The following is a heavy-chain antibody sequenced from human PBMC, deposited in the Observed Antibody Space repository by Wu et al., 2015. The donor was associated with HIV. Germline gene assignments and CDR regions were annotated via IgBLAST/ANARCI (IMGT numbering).Heavy chain of an antibody. J-gene: IGHJ4*02. CDR3: ARDWPYDTGAYFPFDY. Sequence: QVQLLQSGAEVKKPGASVKVSCTVSGYTLTDLSMHWVRQAPGKGLEWMGGFDPEDGETVYAQNFQDRVTMTTDTSTNTAYMELRNLRSDDTAVYYCARDWPYDTGAYFPFDYWGQGTLVTVSS. CDR2: FDPEDGET. V-gene: IGHV1-24*01. D-gene: IGHD3-22*01. CDR1: GYTLTDLS.